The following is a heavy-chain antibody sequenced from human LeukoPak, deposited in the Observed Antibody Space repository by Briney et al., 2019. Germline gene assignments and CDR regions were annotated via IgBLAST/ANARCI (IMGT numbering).Heavy chain of an antibody. Sequence: HPGGSLRLSCAASGFTFRSYAMGWVRQAPGKGLEWVSIISDNGGGTHYADSVKGRFTISRDNSRNSLYLQMSSLRVEDTAVYYCARERWTTTAFDFWGQGTLVTVSS. CDR3: ARERWTTTAFDF. J-gene: IGHJ4*02. CDR1: GFTFRSYA. D-gene: IGHD4-23*01. V-gene: IGHV3-23*01. CDR2: ISDNGGGT.